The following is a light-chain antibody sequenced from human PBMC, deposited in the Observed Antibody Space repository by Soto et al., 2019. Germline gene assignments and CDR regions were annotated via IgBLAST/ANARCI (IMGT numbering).Light chain of an antibody. CDR3: QQYGSSWT. CDR2: AAS. Sequence: DIQMTQSPSSLSASVGDRVTITCRASQSISTYLNWYQQKPGKAPKLLIFAASSLQSGVPSRFSGSRSGPDFTLTISRLEPEDFAVYYCQQYGSSWTFGQGTKVDIK. CDR1: QSISTY. J-gene: IGKJ1*01. V-gene: IGKV1-39*01.